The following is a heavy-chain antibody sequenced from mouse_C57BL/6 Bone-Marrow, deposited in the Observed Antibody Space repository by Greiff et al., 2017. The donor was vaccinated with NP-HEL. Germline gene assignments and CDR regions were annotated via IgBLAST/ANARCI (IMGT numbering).Heavy chain of an antibody. V-gene: IGHV1-53*01. D-gene: IGHD2-3*01. CDR3: ARGDGYYSAWFAY. CDR1: GYTFTSYW. Sequence: QVQLQQPGTELVKPGASVKLSCKASGYTFTSYWMHWVKQRPGQGLEWIGNINPSNGGTNYNEKFKSKATLTVDKFSSTAYMQLSSLTSEDSAVYYCARGDGYYSAWFAYWGQGTLVTVSA. J-gene: IGHJ3*01. CDR2: INPSNGGT.